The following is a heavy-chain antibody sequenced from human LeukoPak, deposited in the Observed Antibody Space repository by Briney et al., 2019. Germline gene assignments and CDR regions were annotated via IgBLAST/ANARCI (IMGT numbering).Heavy chain of an antibody. CDR3: ARFSRGDVVGI. CDR2: IKQDGTDK. Sequence: GGSLRLSCAASGFTFSNFWMSWVRQAPGKGLEWVANIKQDGTDKQYVDSVKGRFTISRDKAKNSLYLQINSLRAEDTAVYYCARFSRGDVVGIWGQGTLVTVSS. D-gene: IGHD2-15*01. V-gene: IGHV3-7*03. CDR1: GFTFSNFW. J-gene: IGHJ4*02.